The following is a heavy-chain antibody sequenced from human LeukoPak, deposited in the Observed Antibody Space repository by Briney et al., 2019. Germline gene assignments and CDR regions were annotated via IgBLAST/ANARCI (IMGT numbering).Heavy chain of an antibody. CDR2: ISGSGGNT. V-gene: IGHV3-23*01. CDR3: ARGGSPRGFLGY. D-gene: IGHD2-15*01. Sequence: GGSLRLSCAASGFTFTSYAMSWVRQTPGKGLEWVSTISGSGGNTYYADSVKGRFTISRDNSKNTLYLQMNSQRVEDTAIYYCARGGSPRGFLGYWGQGTLVTVSS. J-gene: IGHJ4*02. CDR1: GFTFTSYA.